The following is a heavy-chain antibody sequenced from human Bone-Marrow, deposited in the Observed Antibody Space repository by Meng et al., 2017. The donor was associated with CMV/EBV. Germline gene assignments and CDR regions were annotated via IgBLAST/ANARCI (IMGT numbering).Heavy chain of an antibody. D-gene: IGHD3-16*02. CDR3: ARAMITFGGVIAPFDY. J-gene: IGHJ4*02. Sequence: QVQLQESGPGPVKPSXXLSLTCXVSGGSSSSYYWSWIRQPAGKGLEWIGRIYTSGSTNYNPSLKSRVTMSVDTSKNQFSLKLSSVTAADTAVYYCARAMITFGGVIAPFDYWGQGTLVTVSS. V-gene: IGHV4-4*07. CDR2: IYTSGST. CDR1: GGSSSSYY.